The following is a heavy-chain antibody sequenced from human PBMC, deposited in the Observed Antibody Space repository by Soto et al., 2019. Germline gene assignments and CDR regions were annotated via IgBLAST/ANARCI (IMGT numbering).Heavy chain of an antibody. CDR3: GLHSITVAPED. V-gene: IGHV4-59*01. J-gene: IGHJ4*02. Sequence: SDTLSLTCVVSGDSFSSYYCIWIRQPPGKGLESIGYLYYGRSANYNPSPKRRVTLSVDTSTNQCSLTLSSMTPADTAVSYCGLHSITVAPEDWGQGTLVTVSS. CDR1: GDSFSSYY. CDR2: LYYGRSA. D-gene: IGHD4-4*01.